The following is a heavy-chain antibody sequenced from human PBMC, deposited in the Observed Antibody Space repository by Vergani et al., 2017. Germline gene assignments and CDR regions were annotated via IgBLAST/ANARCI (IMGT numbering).Heavy chain of an antibody. CDR3: ARAVSTTVGDPPCY. CDR1: GFTFSSYD. CDR2: IGTAGDT. V-gene: IGHV3-13*01. Sequence: EVQLVESGGGLVQPGGSLRLSCAASGFTFSSYDMHWVRKATGKGLEWVSAIGTAGDTYYPGSVKGRFTISRENAKNSLYLQMNSLRAGDTAIYYCARAVSTTVGDPPCYWSQGTLVTVSS. D-gene: IGHD4-23*01. J-gene: IGHJ4*01.